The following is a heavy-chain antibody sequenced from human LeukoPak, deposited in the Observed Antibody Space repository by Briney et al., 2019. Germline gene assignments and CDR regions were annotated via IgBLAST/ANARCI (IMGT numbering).Heavy chain of an antibody. Sequence: SETLSLACTVSRGSIRTADYYWAWVRQPPGEGLEWLGSIYFSGTPYYNPSLKSRVAVSIDTSKNQFSLKVTSVNASDTAVYFCARTSSWYAGAWFDSWGQGTLVTVSS. V-gene: IGHV4-39*01. CDR1: RGSIRTADYY. J-gene: IGHJ5*01. D-gene: IGHD6-13*01. CDR2: IYFSGTP. CDR3: ARTSSWYAGAWFDS.